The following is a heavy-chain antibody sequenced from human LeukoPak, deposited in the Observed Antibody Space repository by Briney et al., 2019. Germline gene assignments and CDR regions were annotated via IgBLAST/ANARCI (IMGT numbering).Heavy chain of an antibody. CDR1: GGSFSGYY. J-gene: IGHJ5*02. D-gene: IGHD6-19*01. CDR3: ARGGLIAVAGYNWFDP. CDR2: INHSGST. V-gene: IGHV4-34*01. Sequence: SETLSLTCAVYGGSFSGYYWSWIRQPPGKGLEWIGEINHSGSTNYNPSLKSRVTISVDTSKNQFSLKLSSVTAADTAVYYCARGGLIAVAGYNWFDPWGQGTLVTVSS.